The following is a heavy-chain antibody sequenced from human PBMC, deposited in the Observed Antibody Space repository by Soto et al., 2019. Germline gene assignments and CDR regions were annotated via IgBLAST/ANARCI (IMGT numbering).Heavy chain of an antibody. J-gene: IGHJ4*02. D-gene: IGHD3-22*01. CDR2: IIPIFGTA. V-gene: IGHV1-69*13. Sequence: ASVKVSCKASGGTFSSYAISWVRQAPGQGLEWMGGIIPIFGTANYAQKFQGRVTITADESTSTAYMELSSLRSEDTAVYYCARGGYYDSSGYYFQRRPFDYWGQGTLVTVSS. CDR3: ARGGYYDSSGYYFQRRPFDY. CDR1: GGTFSSYA.